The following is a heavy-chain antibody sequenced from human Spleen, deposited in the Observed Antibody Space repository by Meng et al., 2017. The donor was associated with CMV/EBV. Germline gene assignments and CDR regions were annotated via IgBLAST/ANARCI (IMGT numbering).Heavy chain of an antibody. CDR1: GGSFSGYY. D-gene: IGHD5-24*01. CDR3: AARIRWSAVTYFQH. Sequence: SETLSLTCAVYGGSFSGYYWSWIRQSPGKGLEWIGEINHSGVTKNNPSLRSRVTISVDTSKSQFSLKLSSVTAADTAVYYCAARIRWSAVTYFQHWGQGTLVTVSS. CDR2: INHSGVT. V-gene: IGHV4-34*01. J-gene: IGHJ1*01.